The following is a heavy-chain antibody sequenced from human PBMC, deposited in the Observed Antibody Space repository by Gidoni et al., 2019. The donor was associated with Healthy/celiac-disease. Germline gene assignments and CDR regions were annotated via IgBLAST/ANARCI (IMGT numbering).Heavy chain of an antibody. CDR1: GFTFSSYS. D-gene: IGHD3-3*01. CDR3: ARAGEGVEWSPFDY. V-gene: IGHV3-21*01. Sequence: EVQLVESGGGLVKPGGSLRLSCAASGFTFSSYSMNWVRQAPGKGLEWVSSISSSSSYIYYADSVKGRFTISRDNAKNSLYLQMNSLRAEDTAVYYCARAGEGVEWSPFDYWGQGTLVTVSS. CDR2: ISSSSSYI. J-gene: IGHJ4*02.